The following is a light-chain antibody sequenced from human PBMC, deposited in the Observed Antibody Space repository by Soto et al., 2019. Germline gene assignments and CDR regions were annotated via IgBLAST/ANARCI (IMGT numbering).Light chain of an antibody. CDR1: QSVGTF. CDR2: DAS. V-gene: IGKV3-11*01. Sequence: EIVLTQSPATLSLSPGERATLSCRASQSVGTFFAWYQQKPGQAPRLLIYDASNRATGIPARFSGSGSGTDFTLTISSLEPEDFAVYYCPQRSNWPPAFCGGTKVDTK. CDR3: PQRSNWPPA. J-gene: IGKJ4*01.